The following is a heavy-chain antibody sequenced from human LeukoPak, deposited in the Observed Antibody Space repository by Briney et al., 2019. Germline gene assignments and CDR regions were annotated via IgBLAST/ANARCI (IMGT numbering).Heavy chain of an antibody. CDR3: ARDPLGAGPDT. V-gene: IGHV3-48*03. CDR1: GFTFSSYE. J-gene: IGHJ5*02. Sequence: TGGSLRLSCAASGFTFSSYEMNWVRQAPGKGLEWVSYISSSGSTIYQADSVKGRFTISRDNAKNSLYLQMNSLRADDTTVYYCARDPLGAGPDTWGQGTLVTVSS. D-gene: IGHD4/OR15-4a*01. CDR2: ISSSGSTI.